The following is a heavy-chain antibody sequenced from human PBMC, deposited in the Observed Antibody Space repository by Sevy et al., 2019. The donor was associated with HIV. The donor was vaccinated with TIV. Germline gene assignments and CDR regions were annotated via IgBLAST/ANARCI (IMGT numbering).Heavy chain of an antibody. CDR3: ARGRPYYDFWSGYFD. D-gene: IGHD3-3*01. CDR2: ISAYNGNT. J-gene: IGHJ4*02. CDR1: GYTFTSYG. Sequence: ASVKVSCKASGYTFTSYGISWVRQAPGQGLEWMGWISAYNGNTNYAQKLQGRVTMTTDTSTSTAYMELRSLGSDDTAVYYCARGRPYYDFWSGYFDWGQGTLVTVSS. V-gene: IGHV1-18*04.